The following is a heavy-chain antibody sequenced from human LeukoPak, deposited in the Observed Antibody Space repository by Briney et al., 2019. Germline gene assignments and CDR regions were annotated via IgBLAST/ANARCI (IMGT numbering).Heavy chain of an antibody. CDR3: ARGTPGSTARWFDP. V-gene: IGHV3-7*01. D-gene: IGHD1-14*01. Sequence: GGSLRLSCVASGFTFRNYYMSWVRQAPGKGLEWVANIKQDGSEKYYVDSVKGRFTISRDNAKNSLYLQMNSLRAEDTAVYYCARGTPGSTARWFDPWGQGTLVTVSS. J-gene: IGHJ5*02. CDR2: IKQDGSEK. CDR1: GFTFRNYY.